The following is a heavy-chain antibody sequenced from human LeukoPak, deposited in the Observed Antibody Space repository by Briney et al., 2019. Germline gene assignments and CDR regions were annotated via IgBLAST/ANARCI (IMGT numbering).Heavy chain of an antibody. D-gene: IGHD4-17*01. CDR1: GFTFSSYW. Sequence: GGSLRLSCAASGFTFSSYWMSWVCQAPGKGLEWVANIKQDGSEKYYVDSVKGRFTISRDNAKNSLYLQMNSLRAEDTAVYYCARDTTAGNYYFDYWGQGTLVTVSS. CDR2: IKQDGSEK. CDR3: ARDTTAGNYYFDY. J-gene: IGHJ4*02. V-gene: IGHV3-7*01.